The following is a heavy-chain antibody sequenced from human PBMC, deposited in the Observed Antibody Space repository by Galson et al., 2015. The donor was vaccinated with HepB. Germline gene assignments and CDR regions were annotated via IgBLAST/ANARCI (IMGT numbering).Heavy chain of an antibody. V-gene: IGHV3-33*08. CDR2: IWYDGSNK. J-gene: IGHJ4*02. CDR1: GFTFSSYA. D-gene: IGHD2-15*01. CDR3: ARDCGGGSCSYFDY. Sequence: SLRLSCAASGFTFSSYAMHWVRQAPGKGLEWVAVIWYDGSNKYYADSVKGRFTISRDNSKNTLYLQMNSLRAEDTAVYYCARDCGGGSCSYFDYWGQGTLVTVSS.